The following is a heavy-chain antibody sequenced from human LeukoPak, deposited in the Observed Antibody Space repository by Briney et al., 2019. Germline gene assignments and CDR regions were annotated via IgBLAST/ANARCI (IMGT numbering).Heavy chain of an antibody. CDR2: MNPNSGNT. D-gene: IGHD3-3*01. J-gene: IGHJ5*02. V-gene: IGHV1-8*03. CDR3: ARGQGHYDFWSGYYINWFDP. CDR1: GGTFTSYD. Sequence: GASVKVSCKASGGTFTSYDINWVRQATGQGLEWMGWMNPNSGNTGYAQKFQGRVTITRNTSISTAYMELSSLRSEDTAVYYCARGQGHYDFWSGYYINWFDPWGQGTLVTVSS.